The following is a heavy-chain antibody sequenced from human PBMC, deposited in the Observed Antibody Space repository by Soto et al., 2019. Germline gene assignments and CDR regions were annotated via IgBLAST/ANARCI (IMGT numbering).Heavy chain of an antibody. CDR3: AKSGPYYYDSSGYYPG. D-gene: IGHD3-22*01. V-gene: IGHV3-11*03. CDR1: GFTFSDYY. Sequence: GGSLRLSCAVSGFTFSDYYMSWVRQAPGKGLEWVSYITGTSNDAHYADSVKGRFTISRDNSKNTLYLQMNSLRAEDTAVYYCAKSGPYYYDSSGYYPGWGQGTLVTVSS. CDR2: ITGTSNDA. J-gene: IGHJ4*02.